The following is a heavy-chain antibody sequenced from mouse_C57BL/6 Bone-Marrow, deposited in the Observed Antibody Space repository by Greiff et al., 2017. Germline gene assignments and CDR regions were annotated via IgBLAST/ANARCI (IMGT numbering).Heavy chain of an antibody. V-gene: IGHV1-59*01. CDR2: IDPSDSYT. Sequence: QVQLQQPGAELVRPGTSVKLSCKASGYTFTSYWMHWVKQRPGQGLEWIGVIDPSDSYTNYNQKFKGKATLTVDTASSTAYMQLSSLTSADSAVYDCARPSFYGNYMFAYWGQGTLVTVSA. J-gene: IGHJ3*01. D-gene: IGHD2-10*01. CDR3: ARPSFYGNYMFAY. CDR1: GYTFTSYW.